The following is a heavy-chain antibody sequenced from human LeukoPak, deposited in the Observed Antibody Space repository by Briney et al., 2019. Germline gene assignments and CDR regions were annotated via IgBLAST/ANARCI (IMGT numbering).Heavy chain of an antibody. CDR1: GGSFSGYY. J-gene: IGHJ4*02. CDR3: ARGRGVEMTTVTTSFDY. CDR2: INHSGST. D-gene: IGHD4-17*01. V-gene: IGHV4-34*01. Sequence: PSGTLSLTCAVYGGSFSGYYWSWIRQPPGKGLEWIGEINHSGSTNYNPSLKSRVTISVDTSKNQFSLKLSSVTAADTAVYYCARGRGVEMTTVTTSFDYWGQGTLVTVSS.